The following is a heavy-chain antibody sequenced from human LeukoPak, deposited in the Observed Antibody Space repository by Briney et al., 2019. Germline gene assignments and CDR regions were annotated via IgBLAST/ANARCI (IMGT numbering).Heavy chain of an antibody. CDR1: GGSFSGYY. J-gene: IGHJ4*02. CDR2: INHSGST. V-gene: IGHV4-34*01. CDR3: ASLTMGWLR. D-gene: IGHD5-24*01. Sequence: SETLSLTCAVYGGSFSGYYWSWIRQPPGKGLEWIGEINHSGSTNYNPSLKSRVTISVDTSKNQFSLKLSSVTAADTAVYYCASLTMGWLRRGQGTLVTVSS.